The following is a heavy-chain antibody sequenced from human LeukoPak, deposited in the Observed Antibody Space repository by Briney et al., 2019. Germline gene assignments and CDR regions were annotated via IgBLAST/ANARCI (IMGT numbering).Heavy chain of an antibody. CDR2: ISASGNT. V-gene: IGHV4-4*07. CDR3: AKEGAAPGPDFDY. J-gene: IGHJ4*02. D-gene: IGHD6-13*01. Sequence: SETLSLTCTVSGGSISSYYWSWIRPPAGKGLEWIGRISASGNTNYNPSLKSRVTMSVDTSKSQFSLKLNSVTAADTAVYYCAKEGAAPGPDFDYWGQGTLVIVSS. CDR1: GGSISSYY.